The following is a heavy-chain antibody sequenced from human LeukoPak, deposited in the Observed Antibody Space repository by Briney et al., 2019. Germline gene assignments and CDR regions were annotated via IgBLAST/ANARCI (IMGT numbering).Heavy chain of an antibody. D-gene: IGHD2-15*01. CDR2: IIPIFGTA. V-gene: IGHV1-69*05. CDR3: ARVEGYCSGGSCYRPPPDWFDP. CDR1: GGTFSSYA. Sequence: SVKVSCKASGGTFSSYAISWVRQAPGQGLEWMGGIIPIFGTANYAQKFQGRVTITTDESTSTAYMELSSLRSEDTAVYYCARVEGYCSGGSCYRPPPDWFDPWGQGTLVTVSS. J-gene: IGHJ5*02.